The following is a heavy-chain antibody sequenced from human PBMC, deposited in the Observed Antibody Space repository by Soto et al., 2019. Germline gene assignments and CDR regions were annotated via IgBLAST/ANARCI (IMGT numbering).Heavy chain of an antibody. J-gene: IGHJ4*02. CDR3: ARDGDILTGYPTFDY. Sequence: ASETLSLTGTISGGSISSDYWNWSLRTPGKGLQYIGYIYYSGSTNYNPSLKSRVTISVDTSKNQFSLKLSSVTAADTAVYYCARDGDILTGYPTFDYWGQGTLVTVSS. V-gene: IGHV4-59*01. CDR1: GGSISSDY. CDR2: IYYSGST. D-gene: IGHD3-9*01.